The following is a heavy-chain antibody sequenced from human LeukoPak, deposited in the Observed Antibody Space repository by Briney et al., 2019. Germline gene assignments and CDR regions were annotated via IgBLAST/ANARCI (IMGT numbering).Heavy chain of an antibody. J-gene: IGHJ5*02. CDR2: IYPGDSDT. CDR1: GYSFTSYW. CDR3: ARLQMGSSSSPGLNWFDP. V-gene: IGHV5-51*01. D-gene: IGHD6-6*01. Sequence: GESLKISCKGSGYSFTSYWIGWVRQLPGKGLEWMGIIYPGDSDTRYSPSFQGQVTISADKSISTAYLQWSSLKASDTAMYYCARLQMGSSSSPGLNWFDPWGQGTLVTVSS.